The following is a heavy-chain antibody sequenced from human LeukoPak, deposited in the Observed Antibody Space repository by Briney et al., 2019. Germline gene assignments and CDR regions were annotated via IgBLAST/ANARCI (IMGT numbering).Heavy chain of an antibody. CDR3: ARVPTVVPAAKMHYPFDY. V-gene: IGHV1-69*01. CDR1: GGTFSSYA. J-gene: IGHJ4*02. D-gene: IGHD2-2*01. CDR2: IIPIFGTA. Sequence: SVKVSCKASGGTFSSYAISWVRQAPGQGLEWMGGIIPIFGTANYAQKFQGRVTITADESTSTAYMELSSLRSEDTAVYYCARVPTVVPAAKMHYPFDYWGQGTLVTVSS.